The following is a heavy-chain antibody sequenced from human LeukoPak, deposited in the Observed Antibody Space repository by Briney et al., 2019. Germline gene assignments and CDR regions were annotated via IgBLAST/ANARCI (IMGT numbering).Heavy chain of an antibody. J-gene: IGHJ4*02. V-gene: IGHV1-2*02. Sequence: ASVKVSCKASGYTFTCYYMHWVRQAPGQGLEWMGWINPNSGGTNYAQKFQGRVTMTRDTSISTAYMELSRLRSDDTAVYYCARGGLIGSKSFDYWGQGTLVTVSS. D-gene: IGHD1-14*01. CDR3: ARGGLIGSKSFDY. CDR1: GYTFTCYY. CDR2: INPNSGGT.